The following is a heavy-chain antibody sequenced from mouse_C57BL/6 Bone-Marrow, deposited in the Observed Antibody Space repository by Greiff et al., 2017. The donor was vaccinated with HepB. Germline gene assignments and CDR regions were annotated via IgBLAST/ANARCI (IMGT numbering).Heavy chain of an antibody. V-gene: IGHV5-15*01. Sequence: EVHLVESGGGLVQPGGSLKLSCAASGFTFSDYGMAWVRQAPRKGPEWVAFISNLAYSIYYADTVTGRFTISRENAKNTLYLEMSSLRSEDTAMYYCARTANWGWYFDVWGTGTTVTVSS. CDR3: ARTANWGWYFDV. J-gene: IGHJ1*03. D-gene: IGHD4-1*01. CDR2: ISNLAYSI. CDR1: GFTFSDYG.